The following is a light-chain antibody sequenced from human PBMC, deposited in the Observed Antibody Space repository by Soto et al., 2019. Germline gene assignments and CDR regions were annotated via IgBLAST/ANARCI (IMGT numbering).Light chain of an antibody. CDR1: QGISSW. Sequence: DIQMTKSPSSVYPSVGDRVTITGRASQGISSWLAWYQQKPGKAPKLLIYPASSLQSAVPSRFSGSGSGTAVTLTIISLQPEDFATYYCQQANSFPLTFGGGTKVAIK. J-gene: IGKJ4*01. CDR3: QQANSFPLT. CDR2: PAS. V-gene: IGKV1-12*01.